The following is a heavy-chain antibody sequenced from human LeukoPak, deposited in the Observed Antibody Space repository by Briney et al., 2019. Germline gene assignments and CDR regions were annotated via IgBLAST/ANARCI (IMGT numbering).Heavy chain of an antibody. CDR1: GYTFTSYG. Sequence: GASVKVSCKASGYTFTSYGISWVRQAPGQGLEWMGWISAYNGNTNYAQKLQGRVTMTTDTSTSTAYMELRSLRSEDTAIYFCARAAVAGHFDYWGQGTLVTVSS. CDR3: ARAAVAGHFDY. J-gene: IGHJ4*02. D-gene: IGHD6-19*01. CDR2: ISAYNGNT. V-gene: IGHV1-18*01.